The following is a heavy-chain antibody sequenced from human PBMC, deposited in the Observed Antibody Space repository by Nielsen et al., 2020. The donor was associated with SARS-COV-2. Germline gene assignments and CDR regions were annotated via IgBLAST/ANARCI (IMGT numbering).Heavy chain of an antibody. Sequence: SETLSLTCTVSGGSISSYYWSWIRQPPGKGLEYIGYISYSGSTNYNPSLKSRVTISVDTSKNQLSLKLSSVTAADTAVYYCARGGYSYGYGYWGQGTLVTVSS. D-gene: IGHD5-18*01. CDR3: ARGGYSYGYGY. CDR2: ISYSGST. J-gene: IGHJ4*02. CDR1: GGSISSYY. V-gene: IGHV4-59*13.